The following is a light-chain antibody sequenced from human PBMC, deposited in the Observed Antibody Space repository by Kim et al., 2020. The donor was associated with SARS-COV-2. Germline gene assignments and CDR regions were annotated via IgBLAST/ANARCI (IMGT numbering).Light chain of an antibody. J-gene: IGKJ2*01. V-gene: IGKV3-15*01. CDR3: QQYNNWPPYT. CDR2: DAS. Sequence: EIVMTQSPATLSVSPGERATLSCRASQSVSSNLAWYQQKPGQAPRLLMYDASTRATGIPARFSGSGSGTEFTLTISSLQSEDFAVYYCQQYNNWPPYTFGQGTKLEI. CDR1: QSVSSN.